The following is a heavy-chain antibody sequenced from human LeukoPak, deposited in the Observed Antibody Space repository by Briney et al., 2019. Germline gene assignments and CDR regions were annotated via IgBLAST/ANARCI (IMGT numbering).Heavy chain of an antibody. CDR1: GFTFSSYA. V-gene: IGHV3-30-3*01. Sequence: GGSLRLSCAASGFTFSSYAMHWVRQAPGKGLEWGAVISYDGSNKYYADSVKGRFTISRDNSKNTLYLQMNSLRAEDTAVYYCARNTYYYDSSGYLDYWGQGTLVTVSS. CDR3: ARNTYYYDSSGYLDY. CDR2: ISYDGSNK. J-gene: IGHJ4*02. D-gene: IGHD3-22*01.